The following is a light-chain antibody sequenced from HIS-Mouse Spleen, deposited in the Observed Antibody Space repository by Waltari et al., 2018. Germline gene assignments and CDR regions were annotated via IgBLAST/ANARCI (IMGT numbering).Light chain of an antibody. J-gene: IGKJ4*01. CDR3: QQYYSFPLT. Sequence: AIWMTQSPSLLSASTGDRVTISCRMSQGIRSYLAWYQQKPGKAPELLIYSASTLPSGVPSRFSGSGSGTDFTLTISCLQSEDFATYYCQQYYSFPLTFGGGTKVEIK. CDR1: QGIRSY. CDR2: SAS. V-gene: IGKV1D-8*02.